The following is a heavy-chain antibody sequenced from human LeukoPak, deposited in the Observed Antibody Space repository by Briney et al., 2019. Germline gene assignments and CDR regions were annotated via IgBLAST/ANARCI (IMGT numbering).Heavy chain of an antibody. CDR2: ISGSGGTT. D-gene: IGHD2-15*01. Sequence: GGSLRLSCEASGVSGYAMSWVRLAPGKGLEWVSVISGSGGTTKYADSFRGRFTITRDNSKNTLYLQMNSLRDDDTAVYYCTKEPSTYPYCSGGSCYFEYWGQGTLVTVSS. J-gene: IGHJ4*02. CDR3: TKEPSTYPYCSGGSCYFEY. V-gene: IGHV3-23*01. CDR1: GVSGYA.